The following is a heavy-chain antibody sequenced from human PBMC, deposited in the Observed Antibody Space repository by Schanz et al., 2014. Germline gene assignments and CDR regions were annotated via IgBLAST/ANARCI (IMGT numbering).Heavy chain of an antibody. J-gene: IGHJ6*02. Sequence: QVQLQESGPGLVKPSQTLSLTCAVSGGSISSGGYSWNWIRQPPWKGLEWIVYIYYSGSTYYNPSLKSRVTISVDPSKNQFSLKLSSVTAADTAVYYCARGGRTTYNYYYGMDVWGQGTTVTVSS. V-gene: IGHV4-30-4*07. CDR1: GGSISSGGYS. CDR2: IYYSGST. D-gene: IGHD1-1*01. CDR3: ARGGRTTYNYYYGMDV.